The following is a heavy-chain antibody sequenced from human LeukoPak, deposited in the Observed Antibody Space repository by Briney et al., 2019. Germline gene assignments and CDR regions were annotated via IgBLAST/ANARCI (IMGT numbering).Heavy chain of an antibody. J-gene: IGHJ4*02. CDR1: GGSFSGYY. CDR3: ASGLRYFDLYY. D-gene: IGHD3-9*01. CDR2: INHSGST. V-gene: IGHV4-34*01. Sequence: PSETLSRTCAVYGGSFSGYYWSWIRQPPGKGLDWIGEINHSGSTNYNPSLKSRVTISVDTSKNQFSLKLSSVTAADTAVYYCASGLRYFDLYYWGQGTLVTVSS.